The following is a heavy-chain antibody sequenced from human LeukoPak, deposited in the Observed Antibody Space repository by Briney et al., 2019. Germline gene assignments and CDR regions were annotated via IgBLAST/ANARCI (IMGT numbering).Heavy chain of an antibody. CDR1: NGSISSSRYF. Sequence: SETLSLTCSVSNGSISSSRYFWGWIRQPPGKGLEWIGSIDYSGSTYYNPSLKSRVTISVDTSKNHFSLDLSSVTAADTAVYYCARDRSSSWYKDFDYWAQGTLVTVSS. CDR2: IDYSGST. CDR3: ARDRSSSWYKDFDY. D-gene: IGHD6-13*01. J-gene: IGHJ4*02. V-gene: IGHV4-39*07.